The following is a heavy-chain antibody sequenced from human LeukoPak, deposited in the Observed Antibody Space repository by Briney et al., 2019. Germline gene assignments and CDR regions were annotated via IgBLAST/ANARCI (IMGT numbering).Heavy chain of an antibody. Sequence: GGSLRLSCAASGFTFSSYAMSWVRQAPGKGLEWGSAISGSGGSTYYADSVKGRFTISRDNSKNTLYLQMNSLRAEDTAGYYCAKGGRFAAAGSSFAYWGQGTLVTVSS. CDR2: ISGSGGST. CDR1: GFTFSSYA. J-gene: IGHJ4*02. D-gene: IGHD6-13*01. V-gene: IGHV3-23*01. CDR3: AKGGRFAAAGSSFAY.